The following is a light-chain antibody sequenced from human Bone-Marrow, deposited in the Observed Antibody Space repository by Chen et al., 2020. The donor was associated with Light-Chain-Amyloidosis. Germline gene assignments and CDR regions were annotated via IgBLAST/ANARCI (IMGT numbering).Light chain of an antibody. CDR3: SSYAGNYKG. V-gene: IGLV2-8*01. CDR1: SSDVGGYNY. CDR2: EVT. Sequence: QSALTQPPSASGSPGQSVTISCTGTSSDVGGYNYVSWYQQHPGKAPKLMLYEVTKRPSGVPDRVSGCKSGNAASMTGSGQQAGDEGEYYCSSYAGNYKGFGTGNKVTVL. J-gene: IGLJ1*01.